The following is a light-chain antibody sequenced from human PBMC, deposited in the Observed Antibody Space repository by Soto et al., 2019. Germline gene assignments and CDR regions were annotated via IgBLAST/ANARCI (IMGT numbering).Light chain of an antibody. CDR1: QRVSNK. CDR2: GAS. Sequence: VMTKSPATLSVSPGERATLSCMASQRVSNKLAWYQQKPGQAPRLLIYGASTRATDIPATFSGSGSGTEFTLTISTLQSGDFAVYYCQQYSKWPRTFGQGTKVDI. J-gene: IGKJ1*01. CDR3: QQYSKWPRT. V-gene: IGKV3-15*01.